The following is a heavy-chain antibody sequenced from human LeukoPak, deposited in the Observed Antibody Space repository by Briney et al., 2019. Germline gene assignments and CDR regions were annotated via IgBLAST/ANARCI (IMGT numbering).Heavy chain of an antibody. CDR1: GFTFSSYG. CDR3: ARDGGRELTGAFDI. D-gene: IGHD1-26*01. Sequence: PGRSLRLSCAASGFTFSSYGMHWVRKAPGKGLEWVAVIWYDGSNKYYADSVKGRFTISRDNSKNTLYLQMNSLRAEDTAVYYCARDGGRELTGAFDIWGQGTMVTVSS. J-gene: IGHJ3*02. CDR2: IWYDGSNK. V-gene: IGHV3-33*01.